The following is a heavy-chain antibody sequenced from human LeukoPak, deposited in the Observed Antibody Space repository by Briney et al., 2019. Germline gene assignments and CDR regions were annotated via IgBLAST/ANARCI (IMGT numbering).Heavy chain of an antibody. CDR3: ARLRNVGGNPHPLNV. CDR1: GFTFGDYT. D-gene: IGHD4-23*01. CDR2: ITSTGRYI. V-gene: IGHV3-21*01. Sequence: GGSLRLSCTASGFTFGDYTMGWFRQAPGKGLEWVSSITSTGRYIFYADSLKGRFTISRDNAKKSLYLQMNSLRAEDTAVYYCARLRNVGGNPHPLNVWGQGTTVTVSS. J-gene: IGHJ3*01.